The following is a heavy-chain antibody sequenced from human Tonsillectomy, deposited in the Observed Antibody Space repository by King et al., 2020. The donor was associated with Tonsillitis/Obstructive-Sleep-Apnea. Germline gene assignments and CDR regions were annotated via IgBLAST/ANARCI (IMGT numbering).Heavy chain of an antibody. CDR2: SYYSGST. CDR1: GGSISSHY. V-gene: IGHV4-59*11. CDR3: ARDMVLEAGGDAFDI. D-gene: IGHD2-8*01. Sequence: VQLQESGPGLVKPSETLSLTCTVSGGSISSHYWSWIRQPPGKGLEWIGYSYYSGSTNYNPSLKSRVTISVDTSKNQFSLKLSSVTAADTAVYYCARDMVLEAGGDAFDIWGQGTMVTVSS. J-gene: IGHJ3*02.